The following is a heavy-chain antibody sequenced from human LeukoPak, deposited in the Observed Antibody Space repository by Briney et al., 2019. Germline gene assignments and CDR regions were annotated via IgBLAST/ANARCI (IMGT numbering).Heavy chain of an antibody. J-gene: IGHJ6*03. Sequence: GGSLRLSCAASGFSLSSYSMNWVRQAPGKGLEWVSSITISSNFIYYADSVKGRFTISRDNAKSSLFLQMNSLRAEDTAVYYCARDTYYDFWSGYSGYYYYYMDVWGKGTTVTVSS. D-gene: IGHD3-3*01. CDR3: ARDTYYDFWSGYSGYYYYYMDV. V-gene: IGHV3-21*01. CDR1: GFSLSSYS. CDR2: ITISSNFI.